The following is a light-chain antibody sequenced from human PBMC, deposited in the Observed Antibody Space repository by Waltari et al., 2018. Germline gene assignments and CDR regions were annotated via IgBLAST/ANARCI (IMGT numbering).Light chain of an antibody. CDR1: TSDVGGYNY. V-gene: IGLV2-14*03. J-gene: IGLJ3*02. CDR2: DVN. CDR3: SSYATSDTHFM. Sequence: QSTLTQPASVSGSPGQSITISCTGSTSDVGGYNYLSWYQQLPGMTPKLMIYDVNKWPSGIPNRFSGSKSGTTASLTITGLQAEDEADYYCSSYATSDTHFMFGGGTKLTVL.